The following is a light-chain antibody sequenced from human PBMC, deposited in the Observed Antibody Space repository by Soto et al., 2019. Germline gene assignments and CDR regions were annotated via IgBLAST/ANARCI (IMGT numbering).Light chain of an antibody. J-gene: IGLJ2*01. CDR2: EGS. CDR1: SSGVGSYNL. Sequence: QSALTQPASVSWSPGQSITISCTGTSSGVGSYNLVSWYQQHPGKAPKLMIYEGSKRPSGVSNSFYGSKSGNTASLTISGLQAEDEADYYCCSYAGSSTDVVFGGGTKLTVL. CDR3: CSYAGSSTDVV. V-gene: IGLV2-23*01.